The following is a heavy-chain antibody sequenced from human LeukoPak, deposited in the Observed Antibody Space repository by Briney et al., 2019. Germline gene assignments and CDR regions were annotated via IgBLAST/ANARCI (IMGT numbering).Heavy chain of an antibody. CDR1: GYTFTSYD. D-gene: IGHD3-10*01. CDR3: ARVSYSSGSYYYYYYYGMDV. CDR2: MNPNSGNT. J-gene: IGHJ6*02. Sequence: GASVKVSCKASGYTFTSYDINWVRQATGQGLEWMGWMNPNSGNTGYAQKFQGRVTMTRNTSISTAYMELSSLRSEDTAVYYCARVSYSSGSYYYYYYYGMDVWGQGTTVTVSS. V-gene: IGHV1-8*01.